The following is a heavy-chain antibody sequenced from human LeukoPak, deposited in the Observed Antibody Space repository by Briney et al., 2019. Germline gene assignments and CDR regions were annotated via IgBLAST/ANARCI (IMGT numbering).Heavy chain of an antibody. V-gene: IGHV3-48*03. CDR2: ISSSGSNI. CDR1: GFTFSSYE. J-gene: IGHJ6*04. Sequence: PGGSLRLSCAAYGFTFSSYEMNWVRQAPGKGLERVSYISSSGSNIYYADSVKGRFTISRDNAKNSLYLQMNSQRAEDTAVYYCAELGITMIGGVWGKGTTVTISS. D-gene: IGHD3-10*02. CDR3: AELGITMIGGV.